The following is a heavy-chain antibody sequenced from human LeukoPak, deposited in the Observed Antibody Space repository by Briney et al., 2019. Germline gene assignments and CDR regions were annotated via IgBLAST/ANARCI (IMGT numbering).Heavy chain of an antibody. CDR2: ISAYNGNT. CDR1: GYTFTSYG. J-gene: IGHJ3*02. V-gene: IGHV1-18*01. CDR3: ARCRYDILTGYCHDAFDI. D-gene: IGHD3-9*01. Sequence: GASVKVSCKASGYTFTSYGISWVRQAPGQGLEWMGWISAYNGNTNYAQKLQGRVTMTTDTSTSTAYMELRSLRSDDTAVYYCARCRYDILTGYCHDAFDIWGQGTMVTVSS.